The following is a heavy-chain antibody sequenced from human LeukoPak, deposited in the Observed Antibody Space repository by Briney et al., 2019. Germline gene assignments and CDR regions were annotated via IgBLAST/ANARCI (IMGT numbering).Heavy chain of an antibody. V-gene: IGHV3-20*04. CDR2: INWNGGST. CDR1: GFTFDDYG. D-gene: IGHD3-22*01. J-gene: IGHJ4*02. CDR3: ARVLRYDSSGYSSERSYYFDY. Sequence: GGSLRLSCAASGFTFDDYGMSWVRQAPGKGLEWVSGINWNGGSTGYAGSVKGRFTISRDNAKNSLYLQMNSLRAEDTALYYCARVLRYDSSGYSSERSYYFDYWGQGTLVTVSS.